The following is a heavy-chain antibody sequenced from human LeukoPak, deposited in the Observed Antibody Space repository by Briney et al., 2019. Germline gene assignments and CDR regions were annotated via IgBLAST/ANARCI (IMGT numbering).Heavy chain of an antibody. V-gene: IGHV3-21*01. J-gene: IGHJ4*02. CDR2: ISSSSSYI. D-gene: IGHD3-10*01. Sequence: PGGSLRLSCAASGFTFSSYSMTWVRQAPGKGLEWVSSISSSSSYIYHADSVKGRFTISRDNAKNSLYLQMNSLRAEDTAVYYCARDQDRFGSGSYDYWGQGTLVTVSS. CDR3: ARDQDRFGSGSYDY. CDR1: GFTFSSYS.